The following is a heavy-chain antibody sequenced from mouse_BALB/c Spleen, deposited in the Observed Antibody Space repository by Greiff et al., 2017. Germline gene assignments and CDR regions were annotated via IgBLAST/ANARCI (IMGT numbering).Heavy chain of an antibody. CDR3: TRAHYYGYYAMDY. CDR1: GYTFNDYE. CDR2: IDPETGGT. D-gene: IGHD1-2*01. Sequence: QVQLKESGAELVRPGASVTLSCKASGYTFNDYEMHWVKQTPVHGLEWIGAIDPETGGTAYNQKFKGKATLTEDKSASTAYMELRSLTSEDSAVYYGTRAHYYGYYAMDYWGQGTSVTVSS. J-gene: IGHJ4*01. V-gene: IGHV1-15*01.